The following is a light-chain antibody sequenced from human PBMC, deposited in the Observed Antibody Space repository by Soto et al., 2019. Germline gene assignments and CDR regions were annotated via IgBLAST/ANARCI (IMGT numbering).Light chain of an antibody. V-gene: IGKV2-28*01. CDR2: LVS. Sequence: DIVLTQSPLSLTVTPGEPASISCTSSESLLHRNGNTLLEWYLQKPGQSPQLLIYLVSRRASGVRDRVSGGGSGTDFTLKISRVEAEDVGVYSCLQGLQTPQTFGQGTKGEIK. J-gene: IGKJ1*01. CDR1: ESLLHRNGNTL. CDR3: LQGLQTPQT.